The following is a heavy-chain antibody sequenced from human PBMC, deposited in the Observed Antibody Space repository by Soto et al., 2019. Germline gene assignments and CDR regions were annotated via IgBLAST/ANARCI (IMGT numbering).Heavy chain of an antibody. D-gene: IGHD4-17*01. CDR3: ASSGGYGDIAFDI. CDR2: ISSSSSTI. V-gene: IGHV3-48*01. J-gene: IGHJ3*02. CDR1: GFTFSSYS. Sequence: GGSLRLSCAASGFTFSSYSMNWVRQAPGKGLEWVSYISSSSSTIYYADSVKGRFTISRDNAKNSLYLQMNSLRAEDTAVYYCASSGGYGDIAFDIWGQGTMVTVSS.